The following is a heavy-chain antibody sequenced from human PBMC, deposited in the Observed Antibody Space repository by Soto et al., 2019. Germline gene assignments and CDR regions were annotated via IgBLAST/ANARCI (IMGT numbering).Heavy chain of an antibody. J-gene: IGHJ6*02. CDR1: GFTFSSYR. Sequence: GGSLRLSCAASGFTFSSYRMNWVRQAPGKGLEWVSYISRGGISMYYADSVKGRFTISRDNAKNLLYLQMNSLRDEDTAVYYCARMFGDNYGMDVWGQGTTVTVSS. D-gene: IGHD3-10*02. V-gene: IGHV3-48*02. CDR2: ISRGGISM. CDR3: ARMFGDNYGMDV.